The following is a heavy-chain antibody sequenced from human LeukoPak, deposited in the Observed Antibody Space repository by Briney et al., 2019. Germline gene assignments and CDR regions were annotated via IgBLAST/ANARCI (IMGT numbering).Heavy chain of an antibody. V-gene: IGHV3-7*02. J-gene: IGHJ4*02. CDR3: ARLMGGVTTYDY. Sequence: PGGCLRLSCAASGFTFSYYWMSWVRQAPGKGPEGEASIRPDGSDDHHMDSVKGRYTISRDNADNSLFLQMNSLRAEDTAVYYCARLMGGVTTYDYWGQGTPVTVSS. CDR2: IRPDGSDD. CDR1: GFTFSYYW. D-gene: IGHD4-11*01.